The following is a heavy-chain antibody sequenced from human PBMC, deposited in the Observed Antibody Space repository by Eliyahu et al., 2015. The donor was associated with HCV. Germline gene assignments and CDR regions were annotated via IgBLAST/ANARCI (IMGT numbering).Heavy chain of an antibody. CDR1: GFXFGGMA. V-gene: IGHV3-23*01. CDR3: AKDLYGDYGGIDY. Sequence: EVQLLESGGGLVQSGGSLRLSCAASGFXFGGMAMPWVRQAPGKGLEWVSVIRGSDDSTYYADSVKGRFTISRDKSKNTVYLQMNSLRAEDTALYYCAKDLYGDYGGIDYWGQGTLVTVSS. D-gene: IGHD4-17*01. CDR2: IRGSDDST. J-gene: IGHJ4*02.